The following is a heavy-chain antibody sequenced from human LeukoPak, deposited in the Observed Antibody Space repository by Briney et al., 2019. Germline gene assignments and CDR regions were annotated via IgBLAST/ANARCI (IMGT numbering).Heavy chain of an antibody. CDR2: ISAYNGNT. D-gene: IGHD6-6*01. V-gene: IGHV1-18*01. CDR1: GYTFTSYG. Sequence: ASVKVSCKVSGYTFTSYGISWVRQAPGQGLEWMGWISAYNGNTNYAQKLQGRVTMTTDTSTSTAYMELRSLRSDDTAVYYCARGSSRHSSSFIDYWGQGTLVTVSS. J-gene: IGHJ4*02. CDR3: ARGSSRHSSSFIDY.